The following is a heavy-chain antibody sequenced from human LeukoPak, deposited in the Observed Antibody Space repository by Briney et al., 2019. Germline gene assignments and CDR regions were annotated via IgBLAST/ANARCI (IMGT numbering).Heavy chain of an antibody. J-gene: IGHJ4*02. Sequence: GGSLRLSCAASGFTFSSYAMSWARQAPGKGLEWVSAISSSGDTYYAGSVKGRFTISRDNSKNTLYMQINSLRAEDTAVYYCAKVGTTNAKYYFDYWGQGTLVTVSS. CDR2: ISSSGDT. CDR1: GFTFSSYA. CDR3: AKVGTTNAKYYFDY. D-gene: IGHD1-7*01. V-gene: IGHV3-23*01.